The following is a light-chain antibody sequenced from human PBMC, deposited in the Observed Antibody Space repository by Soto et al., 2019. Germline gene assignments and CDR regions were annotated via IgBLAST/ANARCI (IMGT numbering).Light chain of an antibody. CDR1: QGIRFD. J-gene: IGKJ2*01. V-gene: IGKV1-6*01. Sequence: AIQMTQSPSSLSASVGDRVTITCRASQGIRFDLAWYQQKPGRAPELLIYAASTLQSGVPSRFSGSGSATDFTLTISSLQTEDFATYFCIQDYNYPPTFGQGTKLEIK. CDR3: IQDYNYPPT. CDR2: AAS.